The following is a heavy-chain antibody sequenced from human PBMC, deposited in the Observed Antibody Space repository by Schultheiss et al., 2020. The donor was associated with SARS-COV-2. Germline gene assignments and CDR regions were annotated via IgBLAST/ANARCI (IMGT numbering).Heavy chain of an antibody. V-gene: IGHV4-34*01. CDR2: INHSGST. J-gene: IGHJ6*02. CDR1: GGSFSGYY. D-gene: IGHD4-17*01. Sequence: SETLSLTCAVYGGSFSGYYWSWIRQPPGKGLEWIGEINHSGSTNYNPSLKSRVTISVDTSKNQFSLKLSSVTAADTAVYYCARDRSGGYGKAYYYYYGMDVWGQGTTVTVSS. CDR3: ARDRSGGYGKAYYYYYGMDV.